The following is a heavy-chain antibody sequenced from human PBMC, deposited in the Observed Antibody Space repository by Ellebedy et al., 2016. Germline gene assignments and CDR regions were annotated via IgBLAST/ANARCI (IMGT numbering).Heavy chain of an antibody. D-gene: IGHD3-16*01. V-gene: IGHV1-3*01. CDR2: INAGNGNT. CDR3: ARGEDGTKGAFDI. CDR1: GYTFTSYA. J-gene: IGHJ3*02. Sequence: ASVKVSCKASGYTFTSYAMHWVRQAPGQRLEWMGWINAGNGNTKYSQKFQGRVTITRDTSASTAYMELSSLRSEDTAVYYCARGEDGTKGAFDIWGQGTMVTVSS.